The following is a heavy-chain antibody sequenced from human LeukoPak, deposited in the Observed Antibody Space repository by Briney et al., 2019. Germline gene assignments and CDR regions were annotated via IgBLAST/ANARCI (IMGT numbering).Heavy chain of an antibody. D-gene: IGHD5-12*01. CDR2: IKQDGSEK. Sequence: GGSLRLSCAASGFTFSTYWMTWVRQAPGKGLEWVAHIKQDGSEKYYARSVEGRFTISRDNAKYSVYLEMTSLRAEDTAVYSCAREWTPLRGHIDLWGQGTLVTVSS. J-gene: IGHJ5*02. CDR1: GFTFSTYW. V-gene: IGHV3-7*01. CDR3: AREWTPLRGHIDL.